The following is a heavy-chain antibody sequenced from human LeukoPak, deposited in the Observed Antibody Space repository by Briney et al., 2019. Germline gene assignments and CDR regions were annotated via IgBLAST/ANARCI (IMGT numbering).Heavy chain of an antibody. CDR2: IDPSDSYT. Sequence: GESLKISCKGSGYSFTSYWITWGRQMPGKGLEWLGRIDPSDSYTDYSPSFQGHVTISADKSISTAYLQWSSLKASDTAMYYCAIDPYYYDGSGSLDYWGQGTLVTVSS. J-gene: IGHJ4*02. CDR1: GYSFTSYW. CDR3: AIDPYYYDGSGSLDY. V-gene: IGHV5-10-1*01. D-gene: IGHD3-22*01.